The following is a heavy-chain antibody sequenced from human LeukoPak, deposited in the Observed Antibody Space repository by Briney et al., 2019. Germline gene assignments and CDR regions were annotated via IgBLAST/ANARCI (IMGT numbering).Heavy chain of an antibody. J-gene: IGHJ4*02. V-gene: IGHV3-33*01. CDR2: IWYDGSNN. CDR3: ARDGGYCTNGVCNLRLAYYFDY. Sequence: GGSLRLSCAASGFAFSSYGMHWVRQAPGKGLEWVAVIWYDGSNNYYADSVKGRFTISRDNSKNTLYLQMNSLRAEDTAVYYCARDGGYCTNGVCNLRLAYYFDYWGQGTLVTVSS. D-gene: IGHD2-8*01. CDR1: GFAFSSYG.